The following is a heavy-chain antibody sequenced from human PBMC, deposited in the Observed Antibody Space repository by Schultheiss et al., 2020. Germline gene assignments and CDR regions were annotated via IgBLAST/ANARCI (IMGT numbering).Heavy chain of an antibody. CDR1: GGSISSSSYY. D-gene: IGHD1-1*01. Sequence: SETLSLTCTVSGGSISSSSYYWSWIRQPPGKGLEWIGEINHSGSTDYNPSLKSRVTISVDTSKNQFSLNLSSVTAADTAVYFCARRATPGTFSRPKFDYWGQGTLVTVSS. CDR2: INHSGST. CDR3: ARRATPGTFSRPKFDY. J-gene: IGHJ4*02. V-gene: IGHV4-39*07.